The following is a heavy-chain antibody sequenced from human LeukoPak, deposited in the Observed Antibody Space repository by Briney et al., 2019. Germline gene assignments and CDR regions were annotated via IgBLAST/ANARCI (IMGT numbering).Heavy chain of an antibody. J-gene: IGHJ5*02. D-gene: IGHD3-22*01. Sequence: ASVKVSCKASGGTFSSYAISWVRQAPGQGLEWMGGIIPIFGTANYAQKFQGRVTITADESTSTAYMELSSLRSEDTAVYYCARGKFPGSSGYYFRWFDPWGQGTLVTVSS. CDR3: ARGKFPGSSGYYFRWFDP. CDR1: GGTFSSYA. V-gene: IGHV1-69*13. CDR2: IIPIFGTA.